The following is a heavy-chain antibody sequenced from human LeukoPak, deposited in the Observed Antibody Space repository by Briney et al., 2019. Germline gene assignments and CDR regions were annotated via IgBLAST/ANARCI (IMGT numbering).Heavy chain of an antibody. CDR2: IYYSGST. V-gene: IGHV4-59*01. Sequence: PSETLSLTCTVSGGSISSYYWSWIRQPPGKGLEWIGYIYYSGSTNYNPSLKSRVTISVDTSKNQFSLKLSSTPAADTAVFYYGRVNYEFGGGCTLDYNNGMDVWGKGTTVTASS. CDR3: GRVNYEFGGGCTLDYNNGMDV. J-gene: IGHJ6*04. D-gene: IGHD3-3*01. CDR1: GGSISSYY.